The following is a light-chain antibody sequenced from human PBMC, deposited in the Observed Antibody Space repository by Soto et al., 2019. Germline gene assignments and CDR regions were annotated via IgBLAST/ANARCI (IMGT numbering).Light chain of an antibody. CDR1: QSISNY. Sequence: TQSPSSLSASVGDRVTITCRASQSISNYLAWYQQKPGQAPRLLIYDASNRATGIPARFSGSGSGTDFTLTISSLEPEDFTVYYCQQRSNWPRLTFGGGTKVEIK. CDR2: DAS. V-gene: IGKV3-11*01. CDR3: QQRSNWPRLT. J-gene: IGKJ4*01.